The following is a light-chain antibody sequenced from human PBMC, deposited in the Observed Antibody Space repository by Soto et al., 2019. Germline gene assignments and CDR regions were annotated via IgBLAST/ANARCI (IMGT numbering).Light chain of an antibody. CDR2: GAS. CDR1: QSVSSSY. Sequence: RASQSVSSSYLAWYQQKPGQAPRLLIYGASSRATGIPNRFSGSGSGTDFTLTISRLEPEDFAVYYCQQYGNSPQTFGQGTKVDIK. J-gene: IGKJ1*01. V-gene: IGKV3-20*01. CDR3: QQYGNSPQT.